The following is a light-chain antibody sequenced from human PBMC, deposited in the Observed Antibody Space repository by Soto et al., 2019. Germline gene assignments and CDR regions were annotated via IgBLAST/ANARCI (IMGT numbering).Light chain of an antibody. Sequence: DIQLTQSPSSLSASVGDRVTITCQASQDINNYLVWYQQKPGKAPKFLIFDASILETGVPSRFRGSGSGTDFTFTINSLQPEDIVTYYCQQYHNLPRTFGQGTKVEIK. CDR3: QQYHNLPRT. CDR2: DAS. CDR1: QDINNY. J-gene: IGKJ1*01. V-gene: IGKV1-33*01.